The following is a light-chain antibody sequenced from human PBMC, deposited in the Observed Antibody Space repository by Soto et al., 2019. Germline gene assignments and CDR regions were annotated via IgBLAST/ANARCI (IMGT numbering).Light chain of an antibody. CDR3: QQYGTSPLA. V-gene: IGKV3-20*01. Sequence: EIVLTPFPGTRSFCPGGRATLSCRASQNVGRNSVAWYHQKPGQAPRVIIYSASNRASGFPDRFSGSGSGSDFTQTISILEPEDFAVYYCQQYGTSPLAFGQGTKVEIK. J-gene: IGKJ1*01. CDR1: QNVGRNS. CDR2: SAS.